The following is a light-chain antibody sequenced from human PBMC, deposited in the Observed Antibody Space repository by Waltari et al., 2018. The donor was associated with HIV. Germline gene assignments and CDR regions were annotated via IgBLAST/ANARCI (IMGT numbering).Light chain of an antibody. CDR3: QQYNGWPFT. CDR1: QSVRNN. J-gene: IGKJ3*01. V-gene: IGKV3-15*01. CDR2: GAS. Sequence: EIVMTQSPATLSVSPGERATLSCRASQSVRNNLVWYQQKPGQAPRLLIYGASTRATGIPGRFSGSGSGTEFTLTISSLQSEDFAVYYCQQYNGWPFTFGPGTKVDIK.